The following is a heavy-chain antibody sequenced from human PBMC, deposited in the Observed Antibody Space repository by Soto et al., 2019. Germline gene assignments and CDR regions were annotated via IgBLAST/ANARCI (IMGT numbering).Heavy chain of an antibody. V-gene: IGHV4-59*01. J-gene: IGHJ3*02. CDR2: IYYSGST. Sequence: KPSETLSLTCAVYGGSISSYYWSWIRQPPGKGLEWIGYIYYSGSTNYNPSLKSRVTISVDTSKNQFSLKLSSVTAADTAVYYCARAGYYDSSGADAFDIWGQGTMVTVSS. CDR1: GGSISSYY. D-gene: IGHD3-22*01. CDR3: ARAGYYDSSGADAFDI.